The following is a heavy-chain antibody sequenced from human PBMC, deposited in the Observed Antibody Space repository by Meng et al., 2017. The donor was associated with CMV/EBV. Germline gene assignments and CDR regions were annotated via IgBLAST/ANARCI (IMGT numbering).Heavy chain of an antibody. CDR3: ARGRSGWFTRSPHRNWFDP. CDR2: MNHSGST. J-gene: IGHJ5*02. D-gene: IGHD6-19*01. CDR1: GGSFSGYY. V-gene: IGHV4-34*01. Sequence: GSLRLSCAVYGGSFSGYYWSWIRQPPGKGLEWIGEMNHSGSTNYNPSLKSRATISVDTSKNQFSLKLSSVTAADTAVYYCARGRSGWFTRSPHRNWFDPWGQGTLVTVSS.